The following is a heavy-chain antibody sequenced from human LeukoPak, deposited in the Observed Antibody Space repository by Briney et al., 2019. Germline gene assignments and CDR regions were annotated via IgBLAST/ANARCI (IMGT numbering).Heavy chain of an antibody. CDR2: IYYSGST. V-gene: IGHV4-59*01. D-gene: IGHD2-15*01. Sequence: PSETLSLTCAVYGGSFSSYYWSWIRQPPGKGLEWIGYIYYSGSTNYNPSLKSRVTISVDTSKNQFSLKLSSVTAADTAVYYCARGGFSCWPSFDYWGQGTLVTVSS. CDR1: GGSFSSYY. CDR3: ARGGFSCWPSFDY. J-gene: IGHJ4*02.